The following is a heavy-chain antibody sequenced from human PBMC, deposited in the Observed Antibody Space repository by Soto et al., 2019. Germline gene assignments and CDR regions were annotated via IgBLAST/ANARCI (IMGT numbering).Heavy chain of an antibody. CDR2: ISFSSSNI. D-gene: IGHD2-15*01. V-gene: IGHV3-21*01. Sequence: EVQLVESGGGLVKPGGSLRLSCAASGFTFSSYSMNWVRQAPGKGLEWVSSISFSSSNIYYADSVKGRFTISRDNAKNSRYLRMHSLRAEDTAVYYCAREVGRYCSGGSCYTGFVDYWGQGALVTVSS. CDR1: GFTFSSYS. J-gene: IGHJ4*02. CDR3: AREVGRYCSGGSCYTGFVDY.